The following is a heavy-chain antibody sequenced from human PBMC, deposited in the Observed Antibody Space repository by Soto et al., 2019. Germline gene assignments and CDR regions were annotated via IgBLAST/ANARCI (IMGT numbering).Heavy chain of an antibody. CDR3: ARAVNSGYPDTFDI. CDR2: VYYSGST. D-gene: IGHD5-12*01. V-gene: IGHV4-59*01. J-gene: IGHJ3*02. Sequence: QVQLQESGPGLVRPSETLSLTCSVSGGSISNYYWNWIRQPPGKGLEWIGYVYYSGSTHFHPSLKSRVTMSVDTSKNHFSLKLSSVTAADAAIYYCARAVNSGYPDTFDIWGQGTRVTVAS. CDR1: GGSISNYY.